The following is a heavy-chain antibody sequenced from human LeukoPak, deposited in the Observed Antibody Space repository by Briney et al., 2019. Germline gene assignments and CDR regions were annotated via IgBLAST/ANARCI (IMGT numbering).Heavy chain of an antibody. CDR1: GFTFSNYA. Sequence: SGGSLRLSCAPSGFTFSNYAMHWVRQAPGKGLEYVSSMTSYGGSAYYGNSVKGRFTISRDNSKNTLFLQMDRLRADDTAVYYCTGSWIGMSRSRLPFDYWGQGTVVTVSS. J-gene: IGHJ4*02. V-gene: IGHV3-64*01. CDR3: TGSWIGMSRSRLPFDY. CDR2: MTSYGGSA. D-gene: IGHD2-2*03.